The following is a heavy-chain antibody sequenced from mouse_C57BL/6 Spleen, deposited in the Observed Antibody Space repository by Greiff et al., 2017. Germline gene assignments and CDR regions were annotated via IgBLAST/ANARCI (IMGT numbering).Heavy chain of an antibody. J-gene: IGHJ2*01. CDR3: ARDYAFDY. V-gene: IGHV1-82*01. Sequence: QVQLQQSGPELVKPGASVKISCKASGYAFSSSWMNWVKQRPGKGLEWIGRIYPGDGDTNYNGKFKGKATLTADKSTSTAYMQLSSLTSEDSAVYFCARDYAFDYWGQGTTLTVSS. CDR2: IYPGDGDT. CDR1: GYAFSSSW. D-gene: IGHD2-4*01.